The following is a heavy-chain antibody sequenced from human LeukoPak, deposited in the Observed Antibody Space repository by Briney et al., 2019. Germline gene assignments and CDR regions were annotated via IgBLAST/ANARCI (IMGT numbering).Heavy chain of an antibody. CDR3: AKVGSPIVVVVDDAFDI. Sequence: GGSLRLSCAASGFTVSSNYMSWVRQAPGKGLEWVSVIYSGGSTYYADSVKGRFTISRDNSKNTLYLQMNSLRAEDTAVYYCAKVGSPIVVVVDDAFDIWGQGTMVTVSS. J-gene: IGHJ3*02. CDR2: IYSGGST. CDR1: GFTVSSNY. V-gene: IGHV3-53*01. D-gene: IGHD3-22*01.